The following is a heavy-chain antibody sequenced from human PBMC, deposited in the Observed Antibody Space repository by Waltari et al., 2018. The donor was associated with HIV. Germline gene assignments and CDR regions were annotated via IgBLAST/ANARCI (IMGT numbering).Heavy chain of an antibody. CDR2: INTNSGGT. J-gene: IGHJ6*02. V-gene: IGHV1-2*02. CDR3: ARDGPSGYCSSTSCPPYYYYGMDV. D-gene: IGHD2-2*01. Sequence: QVQLVQSGAEVKKPGASVKVSCKASGYTFTGYYMHWVPQAHGPGLDWMGWINTNSGGTNYAQKFQGRVTMTRDTSISTAYMELSRLRSDDTAVYYCARDGPSGYCSSTSCPPYYYYGMDVWGQGTTVTVSS. CDR1: GYTFTGYY.